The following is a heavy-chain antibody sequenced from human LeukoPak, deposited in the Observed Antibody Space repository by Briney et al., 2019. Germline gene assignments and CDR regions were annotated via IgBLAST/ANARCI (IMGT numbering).Heavy chain of an antibody. CDR2: ISSNSTI. CDR1: GFTFSSYS. Sequence: GGSLRLSCAASGFTFSSYSMNWVRQAPGKGLEWVSYISSNSTIYYADSVKGRFTISRDNAKNSLYLQMNSLRDEDTAVYYCARLSEPHYYYYYYMDVWGKGTTVTVSS. V-gene: IGHV3-48*02. CDR3: ARLSEPHYYYYYYMDV. J-gene: IGHJ6*03.